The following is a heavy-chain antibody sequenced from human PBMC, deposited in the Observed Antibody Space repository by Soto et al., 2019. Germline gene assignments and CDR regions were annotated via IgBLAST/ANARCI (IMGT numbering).Heavy chain of an antibody. V-gene: IGHV4-31*03. J-gene: IGHJ4*02. CDR2: VYYSGST. Sequence: SETLSLTCTVSGGSISSGGYYWSWIRQHPGKGLEWIGYVYYSGSTYYNPSLKSRVTISVDTSKNQFSLKLSSVTAADTAVYYCARDSDSVFDYWGQGTQVTVSS. CDR3: ARDSDSVFDY. CDR1: GGSISSGGYY.